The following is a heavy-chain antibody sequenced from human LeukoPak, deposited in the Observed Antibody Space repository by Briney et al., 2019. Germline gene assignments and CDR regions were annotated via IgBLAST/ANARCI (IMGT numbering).Heavy chain of an antibody. CDR2: IYSGGSI. J-gene: IGHJ3*02. CDR3: ARGSRVTTRLDAFDI. Sequence: GGSLRLSCAASGFTFSSYWMSWVRQTPGKGLEWVSTIYSGGSIYYADSVKGRFTISRDNSKNTLYLQMNSLRVEDTAVYYCARGSRVTTRLDAFDIWGQGTMVTASS. CDR1: GFTFSSYW. V-gene: IGHV3-53*01. D-gene: IGHD4-17*01.